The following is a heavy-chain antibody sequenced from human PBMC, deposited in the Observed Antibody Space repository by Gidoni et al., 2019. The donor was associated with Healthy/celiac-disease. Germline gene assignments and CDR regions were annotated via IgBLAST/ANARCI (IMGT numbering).Heavy chain of an antibody. CDR3: SRDLKCSGCYDAFDI. CDR1: GARASSNSAS. V-gene: IGHV6-1*01. CDR2: TYYSSSGYN. J-gene: IGHJ3*02. Sequence: QVQLQKSGPGLVAPAQTLSLPCAIAGARASSNSASWNWIRQSPSRGLEWLGRTYYSSSGYNDYDVAMKSRIPINPDTSKNQFSLQLNSVTPEDTAVEYCSRDLKCSGCYDAFDIWGQGTMVTVSS. D-gene: IGHD6-19*01.